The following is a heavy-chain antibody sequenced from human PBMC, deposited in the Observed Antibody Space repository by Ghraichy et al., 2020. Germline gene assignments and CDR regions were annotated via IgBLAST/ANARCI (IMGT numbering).Heavy chain of an antibody. CDR1: GGSFSGYY. J-gene: IGHJ5*02. V-gene: IGHV4-34*01. Sequence: SQTLSLTCAVYGGSFSGYYWSWIRQPPGKGLEWIGEINHSGSTNYNPSLKSRVTISVDTSKNQFSLKLSSVTAADTAVYYCAREGLGSPNGLLDPWGQGTLVTVSS. CDR3: AREGLGSPNGLLDP. D-gene: IGHD1-1*01. CDR2: INHSGST.